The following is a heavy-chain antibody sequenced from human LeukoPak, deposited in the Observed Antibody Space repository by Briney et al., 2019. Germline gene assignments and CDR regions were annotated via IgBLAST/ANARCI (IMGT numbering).Heavy chain of an antibody. CDR3: ATFGGGSQNWFDP. D-gene: IGHD3-16*01. V-gene: IGHV1-24*01. CDR1: GYTLTELS. CDR2: FDPEDGET. Sequence: VKVSCKDSGYTLTELSMHWVRQAPGKGLEWMGGFDPEDGETIYAQKFQGRVTMTEDTSTDTAYMELSSLRSEDTAVYYCATFGGGSQNWFDPWGQGTLVTVSS. J-gene: IGHJ5*02.